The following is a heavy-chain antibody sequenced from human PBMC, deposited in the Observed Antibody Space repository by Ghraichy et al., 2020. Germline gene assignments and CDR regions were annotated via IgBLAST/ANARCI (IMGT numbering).Heavy chain of an antibody. Sequence: SETLSLTCTVSGGFISGYYWYWIRQPAGKGLEWLGHIYSSGGANYSPSLKSRLSMSVDTSKNQVSLTVTSVLAADSGVYYCARGDRGGHWELPFEFWGQGILVTVSS. CDR1: GGFISGYY. D-gene: IGHD1-26*01. J-gene: IGHJ4*02. V-gene: IGHV4-4*07. CDR3: ARGDRGGHWELPFEF. CDR2: IYSSGGA.